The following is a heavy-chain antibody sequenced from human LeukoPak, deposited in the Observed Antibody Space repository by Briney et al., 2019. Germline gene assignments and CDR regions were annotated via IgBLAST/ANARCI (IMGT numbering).Heavy chain of an antibody. V-gene: IGHV1-2*02. CDR2: INPNSGGT. Sequence: ASVKVSCKASGYTFTSYGISWVRQAPGQGLEWMGWINPNSGGTNYAQKFQGRVTMTRDTSISTAYMELSRLRSDDTAVYYCARVNHDYVWGSYRPFDYWGQGTLVTVSS. D-gene: IGHD3-16*02. J-gene: IGHJ4*02. CDR1: GYTFTSYG. CDR3: ARVNHDYVWGSYRPFDY.